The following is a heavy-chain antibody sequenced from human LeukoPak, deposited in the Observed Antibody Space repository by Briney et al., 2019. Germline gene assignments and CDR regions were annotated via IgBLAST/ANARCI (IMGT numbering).Heavy chain of an antibody. V-gene: IGHV4-30-2*01. D-gene: IGHD1-1*01. CDR3: ARGHHWNIDY. CDR2: INHSGST. Sequence: SQTLSLTCTVSGGSISSGGYYWSWIRQPPGKGLEWIGEINHSGSTNYNPSLKSRVTISVDTSKNQFSLKLSSVTAADTAVYYCARGHHWNIDYWGQGTLVTVSS. J-gene: IGHJ4*02. CDR1: GGSISSGGYY.